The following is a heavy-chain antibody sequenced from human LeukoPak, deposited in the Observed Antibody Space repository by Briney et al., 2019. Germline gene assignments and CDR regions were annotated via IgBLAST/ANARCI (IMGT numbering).Heavy chain of an antibody. Sequence: SETLSLTCTVSGFSISSGYLWGWIRQPPGKGLVWIARIYHSGTTDYNPSLESRVTISVDTSKNQFSLSLRSVTATDTAVYYCATERRGSYPFDFWGQGTLVTVSS. CDR2: IYHSGTT. CDR1: GFSISSGYL. V-gene: IGHV4-38-2*02. D-gene: IGHD5-12*01. J-gene: IGHJ4*02. CDR3: ATERRGSYPFDF.